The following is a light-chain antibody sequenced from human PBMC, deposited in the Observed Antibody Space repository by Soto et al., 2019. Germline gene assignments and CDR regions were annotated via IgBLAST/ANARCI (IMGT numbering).Light chain of an antibody. CDR3: QQSYSTPWT. J-gene: IGKJ1*01. CDR2: AAS. V-gene: IGKV1-39*01. Sequence: DIQMTQSPSSLSASVGDRVTITCRASQSISSYLNWYQQKPGKAPKLLIYAASSLQSGVTSRFSGSGSGTYFTLTISSLQPEDFATYYCQQSYSTPWTFGQGTKVDI. CDR1: QSISSY.